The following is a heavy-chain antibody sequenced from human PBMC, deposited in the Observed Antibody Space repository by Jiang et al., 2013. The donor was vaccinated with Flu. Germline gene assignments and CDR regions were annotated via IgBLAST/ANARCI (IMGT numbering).Heavy chain of an antibody. V-gene: IGHV3-7*01. Sequence: QLVESGGGLVQPGGSLRLSCAASGFTFSSYWMSWVRQAPGKGLEWVANIKQGGSEKYYVDSVKGRFTISRDNAKNSLYLQMNSLRAEDTAVYYCAREEERELLPFLDYWGQGTLVTVSS. CDR1: GFTFSSYW. J-gene: IGHJ4*02. CDR2: IKQGGSEK. CDR3: AREEERELLPFLDY. D-gene: IGHD1-26*01.